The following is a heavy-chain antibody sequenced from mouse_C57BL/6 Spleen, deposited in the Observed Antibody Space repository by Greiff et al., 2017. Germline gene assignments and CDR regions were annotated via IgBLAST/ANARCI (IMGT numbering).Heavy chain of an antibody. CDR1: GYTFTSYW. D-gene: IGHD2-3*01. J-gene: IGHJ3*01. Sequence: QVQLQQPGAELVKPGASVKLSCKASGYTFTSYWMHWVKQRPGQGLEWIGMIQPNSGSTNYNEKFKSKATLTVDKSSITAYMQLSSLTSEDSAVYYCASTGGYCVRFAYWGQGTLVTVSA. CDR2: IQPNSGST. CDR3: ASTGGYCVRFAY. V-gene: IGHV1-64*01.